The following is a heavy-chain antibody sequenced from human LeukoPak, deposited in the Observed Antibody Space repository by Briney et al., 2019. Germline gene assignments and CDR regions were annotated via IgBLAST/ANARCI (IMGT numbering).Heavy chain of an antibody. CDR3: ARFGYRYGGAFDI. CDR1: GFTVSSNY. CDR2: IYSGGST. J-gene: IGHJ3*02. D-gene: IGHD3-16*02. V-gene: IGHV3-53*01. Sequence: PGGSLRLSCAASGFTVSSNYMSWVRQAPGKGLEWVSIIYSGGSTYYADSVKGRFTISRDNSKNTLYLQMNSLRAEDTAVYYCARFGYRYGGAFDIWGQGTMVTVSS.